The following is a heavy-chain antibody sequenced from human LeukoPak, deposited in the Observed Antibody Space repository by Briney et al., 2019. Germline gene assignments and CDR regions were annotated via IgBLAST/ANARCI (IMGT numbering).Heavy chain of an antibody. V-gene: IGHV4-31*03. D-gene: IGHD2-2*01. CDR2: IYYSGST. Sequence: SETLSLTCTVSGGSISSGGYYWSWIRQHPGKGLEWIGYIYYSGSTYYNPSLKSRVTISVDTSKNQFSLKLSSVTAADTAVYYCARDLRPLVPATKWGAFDIWGQGTMVTVSS. CDR3: ARDLRPLVPATKWGAFDI. CDR1: GGSISSGGYY. J-gene: IGHJ3*02.